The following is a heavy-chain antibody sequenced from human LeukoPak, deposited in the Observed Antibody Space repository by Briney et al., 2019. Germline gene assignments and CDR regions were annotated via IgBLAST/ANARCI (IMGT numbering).Heavy chain of an antibody. CDR3: AKDWGYYVSGTFPHAFDL. CDR2: ISASGTLT. V-gene: IGHV3-48*01. J-gene: IGHJ3*01. Sequence: GGTLRLSCAASGFPFSSHGMSWVRQAPGKGLEWISYISASGTLTHYADSVEGRFTISRDNAKSSLYLQMNSLRAEDTAVYFCAKDWGYYVSGTFPHAFDLWGQGTVLTVSS. D-gene: IGHD3-10*01. CDR1: GFPFSSHG.